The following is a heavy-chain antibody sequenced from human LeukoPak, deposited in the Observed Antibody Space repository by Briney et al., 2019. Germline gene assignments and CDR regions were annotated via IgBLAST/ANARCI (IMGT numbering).Heavy chain of an antibody. Sequence: ASVKVSCKVSGYTLRELSMHWVRQAPGKGLEWTGGFDPEDGETFYAQKFQGRVTLTEDTSTDTAYMELDSLRSEDTAVYYCVAEVIEVTVTVYWGQGTLVTVSS. CDR3: VAEVIEVTVTVY. D-gene: IGHD3-22*01. V-gene: IGHV1-24*01. CDR1: GYTLRELS. J-gene: IGHJ4*02. CDR2: FDPEDGET.